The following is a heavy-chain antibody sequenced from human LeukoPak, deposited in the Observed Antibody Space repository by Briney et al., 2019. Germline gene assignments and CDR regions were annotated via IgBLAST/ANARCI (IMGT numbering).Heavy chain of an antibody. CDR1: GGSISGSTSD. CDR2: LNYSGTT. D-gene: IGHD3-10*01. V-gene: IGHV4-39*07. CDR3: SRYDSDTGDFDP. Sequence: MASETLSLTCTVSGGSISGSTSDWGWLRQSPGKGLEWIGLLNYSGTTYYNPSFKSRVSISIDRSRTQFSLKLSSVTAADTAFYYCSRYDSDTGDFDPWGQGTLVTISS. J-gene: IGHJ5*02.